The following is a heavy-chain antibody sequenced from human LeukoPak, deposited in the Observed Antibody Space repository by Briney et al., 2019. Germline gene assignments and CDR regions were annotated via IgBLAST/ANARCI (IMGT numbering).Heavy chain of an antibody. Sequence: ASETLSLTCTVSGGSIGGNSYWSWIRQPPGKGPEWIGHISNSGSTYYSPSLSSRVTISLDTSKNQFSLKLRSVTAADTAVYYCARGGASSIPLDYWGRGTLVTVS. D-gene: IGHD1-26*01. CDR3: ARGGASSIPLDY. V-gene: IGHV4-61*01. CDR1: GGSIGGNSY. J-gene: IGHJ4*02. CDR2: ISNSGST.